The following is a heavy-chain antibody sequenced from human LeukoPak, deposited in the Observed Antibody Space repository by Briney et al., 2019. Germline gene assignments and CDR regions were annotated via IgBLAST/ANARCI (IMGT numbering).Heavy chain of an antibody. CDR1: GFTFSSYW. Sequence: GGSLRLSCAASGFTFSSYWMSWVRQAPGKGLEWVSSISSSSSYIYYADSVKGRFTISRDNAKNSLYLQMNSLRAEDTAVYYCARDAYDSSGYSGAVDYWGQGTLVTVSS. V-gene: IGHV3-21*01. CDR2: ISSSSSYI. D-gene: IGHD3-22*01. J-gene: IGHJ4*02. CDR3: ARDAYDSSGYSGAVDY.